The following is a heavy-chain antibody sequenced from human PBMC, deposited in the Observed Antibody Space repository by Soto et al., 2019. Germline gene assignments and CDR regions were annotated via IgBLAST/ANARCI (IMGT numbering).Heavy chain of an antibody. J-gene: IGHJ5*02. CDR3: VRDGTKALRDWFDP. CDR1: GASISGFY. D-gene: IGHD1-1*01. CDR2: IYATGTT. Sequence: SETLSLTCTVSGASISGFYWSWIRKSAGKGLEWIGRIYATGTTDYNPSLKSRVMMSVDTSKKQFSLKLRSVTAADTAVYYCVRDGTKALRDWFDPWGQGISVTVS. V-gene: IGHV4-4*07.